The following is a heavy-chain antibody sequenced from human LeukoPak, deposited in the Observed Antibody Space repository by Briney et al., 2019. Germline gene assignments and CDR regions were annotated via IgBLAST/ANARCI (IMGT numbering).Heavy chain of an antibody. CDR2: ISSSGSTI. D-gene: IGHD3-10*01. V-gene: IGHV3-48*03. J-gene: IGHJ1*01. CDR3: ARDSGEFEPEYFQH. Sequence: PGGSLRLSCAASGFTFSSYEMNWVRQAPGKGLEWVSYISSSGSTIYYADSVKGRFTISRDNAKNSLYLQMNSLRAEDTAVYYCARDSGEFEPEYFQHWGQGTLVTVSS. CDR1: GFTFSSYE.